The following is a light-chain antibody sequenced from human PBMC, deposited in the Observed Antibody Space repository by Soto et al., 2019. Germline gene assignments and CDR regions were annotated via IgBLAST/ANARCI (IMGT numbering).Light chain of an antibody. CDR3: CSYAGTYTWV. J-gene: IGLJ3*02. V-gene: IGLV2-11*01. Sequence: QSALTKPRSVSGSPGQSVTISCTGTGSDVGFYDYVSWYQHHPGKAPKVMIFNVSQRPSGVPDRFSGSKSGNTASLTISGLQAEDEADYYCCSYAGTYTWVFGAGTKLTVL. CDR1: GSDVGFYDY. CDR2: NVS.